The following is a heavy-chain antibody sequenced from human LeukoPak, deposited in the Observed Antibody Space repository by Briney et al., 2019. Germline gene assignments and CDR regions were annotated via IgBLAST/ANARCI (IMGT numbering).Heavy chain of an antibody. V-gene: IGHV3-23*01. CDR1: GFTFSSYA. CDR3: AKGVLLWFGELPGSLFDY. Sequence: PGGSLRLSCAASGFTFSSYAMSWVRQAPGNGLEWVSSISGSGGSTHYADSVKGRFTLYSDNYKNTLYLQMNSLRAEDTAVYYCAKGVLLWFGELPGSLFDYWGQGTLVTVSS. J-gene: IGHJ4*02. CDR2: ISGSGGST. D-gene: IGHD3-10*01.